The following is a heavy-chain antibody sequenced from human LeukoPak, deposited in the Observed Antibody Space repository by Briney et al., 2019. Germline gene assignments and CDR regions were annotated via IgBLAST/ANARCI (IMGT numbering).Heavy chain of an antibody. CDR3: AKNGDRGAYCTGGTCYPYFYYYMDV. CDR2: ISTSSSYI. Sequence: GSLRLSCAASRFTFSNYTMNWVRQAPGKGLEWVSSISTSSSYIFYADSVKGRFTISRDNAKNSLYLQMNSLRAEDTAIYYCAKNGDRGAYCTGGTCYPYFYYYMDVWGKGTTVTI. J-gene: IGHJ6*03. CDR1: RFTFSNYT. V-gene: IGHV3-21*04. D-gene: IGHD2-15*01.